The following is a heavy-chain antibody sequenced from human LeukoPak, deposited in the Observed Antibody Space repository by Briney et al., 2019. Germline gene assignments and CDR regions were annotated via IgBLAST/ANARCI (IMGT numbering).Heavy chain of an antibody. J-gene: IGHJ4*02. CDR1: GGSIRSYY. CDR3: ARGRITIFGVVITYYFDY. D-gene: IGHD3-3*01. Sequence: SETLSLTCTVSGGSIRSYYWSWIRQPAGKGLEWIGRIYISGSTDYNPSLKSRVTMSVDTSKNQFSLKLSSVTAADTAVYYCARGRITIFGVVITYYFDYWGQGTLVTVSS. V-gene: IGHV4-4*07. CDR2: IYISGST.